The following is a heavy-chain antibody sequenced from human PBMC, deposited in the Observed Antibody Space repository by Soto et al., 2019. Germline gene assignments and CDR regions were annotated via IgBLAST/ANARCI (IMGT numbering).Heavy chain of an antibody. Sequence: EVQLVESGGGSVQPGRSLRLSCAVSGFSFDDYGMHWVRQGPGKGLEWVAGISWNSGDIYYADSVKGRFTISRDNAKRYLYLQMNSLRTEDTALCYCTKDNDLERDGRFDYWGQGILVTVSS. D-gene: IGHD3-3*01. J-gene: IGHJ4*02. V-gene: IGHV3-9*01. CDR3: TKDNDLERDGRFDY. CDR1: GFSFDDYG. CDR2: ISWNSGDI.